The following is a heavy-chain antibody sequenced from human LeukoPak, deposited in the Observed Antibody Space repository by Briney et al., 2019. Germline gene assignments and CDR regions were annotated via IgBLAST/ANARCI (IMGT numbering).Heavy chain of an antibody. CDR1: GNYW. Sequence: GGSLRLSCAASGNYWMHWVRQAPGKGLVWVSHINSDGSWTSYADSVKGRFTISKDNAKNAVYLQMNNLRAEDTAVYYCAKKSPDSSGNPAYDWGQGTLVTVSS. CDR3: AKKSPDSSGNPAYD. J-gene: IGHJ4*02. V-gene: IGHV3-74*01. D-gene: IGHD4-23*01. CDR2: INSDGSWT.